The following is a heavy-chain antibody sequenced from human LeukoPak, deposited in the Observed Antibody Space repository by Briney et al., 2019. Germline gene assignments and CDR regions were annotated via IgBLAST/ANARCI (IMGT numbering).Heavy chain of an antibody. CDR2: ISSSSSYI. CDR3: ATSRRSSGWTDAFEI. J-gene: IGHJ3*02. D-gene: IGHD6-19*01. CDR1: GFTFSSYA. Sequence: GGSLRLSCAASGFTFSSYAMSWVRQAPGKGLEWVSSISSSSSYIYYADSVKGRFTISRDNAKNSLYLQMNSLRAEGTAVYYCATSRRSSGWTDAFEIWGQGTMVSVSS. V-gene: IGHV3-21*01.